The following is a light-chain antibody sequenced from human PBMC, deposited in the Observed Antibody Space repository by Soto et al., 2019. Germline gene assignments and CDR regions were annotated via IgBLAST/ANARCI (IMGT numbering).Light chain of an antibody. J-gene: IGKJ2*01. CDR1: QSVLYSSDNKNY. Sequence: DIVVTQSPDSLAVSLGERATINCKSSQSVLYSSDNKNYLAWYQQKPGQPPYLLINWASTRESGVPDRFSGSGSGTEFTLTINNLQAEDVAVYYCQQYFGAPFTFGRGTKLQIK. CDR2: WAS. CDR3: QQYFGAPFT. V-gene: IGKV4-1*01.